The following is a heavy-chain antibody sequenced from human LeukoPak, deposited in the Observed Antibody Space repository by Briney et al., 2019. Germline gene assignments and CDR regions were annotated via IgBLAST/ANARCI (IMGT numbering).Heavy chain of an antibody. Sequence: ASVKVSCEASGYTFTSYDINWVRQATGQGLEWMGWMNPNSGNTGYAQKFQGRVTMTRNTSINTAYMELSSLRSEDTAVYYCARGLARPEDWFDPWGQGTLVTVSS. V-gene: IGHV1-8*01. J-gene: IGHJ5*02. CDR1: GYTFTSYD. CDR2: MNPNSGNT. CDR3: ARGLARPEDWFDP.